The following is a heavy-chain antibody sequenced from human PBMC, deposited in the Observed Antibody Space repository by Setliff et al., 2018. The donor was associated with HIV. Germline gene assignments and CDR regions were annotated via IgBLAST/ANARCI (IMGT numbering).Heavy chain of an antibody. CDR1: GYSFADYA. J-gene: IGHJ6*02. D-gene: IGHD2-2*01. CDR2: INTNTGNP. V-gene: IGHV7-4-1*02. Sequence: ASVKVSCKASGYSFADYAMNWVRQAPRQGLEWMGYINTNTGNPTYAQCFTGRFVFSFDTSVTTAYLQITGLRTEDTAMYYCARRGQPSPTVVVSGDYYFHYGMDAWGPGTTVTVSS. CDR3: ARRGQPSPTVVVSGDYYFHYGMDA.